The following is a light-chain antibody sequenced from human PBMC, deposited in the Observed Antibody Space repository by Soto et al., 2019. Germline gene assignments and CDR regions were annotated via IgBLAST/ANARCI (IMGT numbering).Light chain of an antibody. V-gene: IGKV3-20*01. CDR2: GTS. CDR3: QQYGTSPPYT. J-gene: IGKJ2*01. Sequence: EIVLTQSPVTLSLSPGERATLSCRASQSVRSSNLAWYQQKTGQAPRLLIYGTSSRATGIPDRFSGSGSGTDFTLTISRLEPEDFAVYYCQQYGTSPPYTFGQGTKLEIK. CDR1: QSVRSSN.